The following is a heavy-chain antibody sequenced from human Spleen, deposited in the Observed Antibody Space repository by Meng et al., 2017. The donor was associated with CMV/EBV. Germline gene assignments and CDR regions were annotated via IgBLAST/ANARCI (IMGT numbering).Heavy chain of an antibody. D-gene: IGHD2-2*01. CDR2: ISGSGAGT. CDR1: GFTFSSYA. Sequence: GESLKISCAASGFTFSSYAMSWVRQAPGKGLEWVSAISGSGAGTYYADSVKGRFTISRDNSKNTLYLQMNSLRAEDTAVYYCAKGEVVVPGAGGRLHLYYFDFWGQGTRVTVSS. J-gene: IGHJ4*02. CDR3: AKGEVVVPGAGGRLHLYYFDF. V-gene: IGHV3-23*01.